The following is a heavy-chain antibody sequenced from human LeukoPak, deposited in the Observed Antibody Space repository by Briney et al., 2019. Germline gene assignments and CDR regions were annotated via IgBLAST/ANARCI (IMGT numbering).Heavy chain of an antibody. J-gene: IGHJ2*01. CDR2: ITSSGGNT. CDR1: GFTFSSYA. Sequence: GGSLRLSCAASGFTFSSYAMTWVRQTLGKGLEWVSTITSSGGNTYYADSVKGRFTISRDNSKNTLYLQMNSLRAEDTAVYYCAKDHASCYICWYFDLWGRGTLVTVSS. CDR3: AKDHASCYICWYFDL. V-gene: IGHV3-23*01. D-gene: IGHD2-2*02.